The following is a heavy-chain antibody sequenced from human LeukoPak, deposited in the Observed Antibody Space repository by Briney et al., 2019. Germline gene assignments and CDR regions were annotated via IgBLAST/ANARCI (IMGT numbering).Heavy chain of an antibody. V-gene: IGHV3-23*01. CDR1: GFTFSSYA. CDR3: AKQSPYCAGASCPPDP. Sequence: GGSLRLSCAASGFTFSSYAMSLVRQDPGTGLEGVSAISVSGGSTYYADSVKGRFTISRGNSKSTLYLQMNSLRAEDTALYYCAKQSPYCAGASCPPDPWGQGALVTVSS. D-gene: IGHD2-21*01. CDR2: ISVSGGST. J-gene: IGHJ5*02.